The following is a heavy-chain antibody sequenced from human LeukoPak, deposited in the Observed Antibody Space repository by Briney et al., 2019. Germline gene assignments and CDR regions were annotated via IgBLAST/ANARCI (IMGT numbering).Heavy chain of an antibody. D-gene: IGHD3-10*01. J-gene: IGHJ4*02. CDR2: ISNSGSSI. V-gene: IGHV3-11*01. CDR3: ARARGAGPGAHFDH. Sequence: PGGSLRLSCAASGFTFSDEYMSWIRQAPGRGLEWISYISNSGSSISYADSVKGRFTISRDNAKNSLFLQMNSLRAEDTAVYYCARARGAGPGAHFDHWGQGNLVTVSS. CDR1: GFTFSDEY.